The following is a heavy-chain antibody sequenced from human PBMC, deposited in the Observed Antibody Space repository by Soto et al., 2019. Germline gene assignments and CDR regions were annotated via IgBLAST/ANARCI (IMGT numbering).Heavy chain of an antibody. D-gene: IGHD2-15*01. Sequence: EVQLLESGGGLVQPGGSLRLSCAASGFTFSSYAMSWVRQAPGKGLEWVSAISGSGGSTYYADSVKGRFTISRDNSKNTLYLQMNSLRAEDTAVYYCAKSLHKREVVVVAAKDYWGQGTLVTVSS. CDR1: GFTFSSYA. J-gene: IGHJ4*02. CDR3: AKSLHKREVVVVAAKDY. V-gene: IGHV3-23*01. CDR2: ISGSGGST.